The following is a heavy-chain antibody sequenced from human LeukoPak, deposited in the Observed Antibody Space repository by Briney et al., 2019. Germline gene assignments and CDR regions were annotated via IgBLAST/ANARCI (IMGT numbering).Heavy chain of an antibody. CDR3: GRAITIFDYYYMDV. D-gene: IGHD3-3*01. CDR1: GDTFTTYD. V-gene: IGHV1-8*01. CDR2: MNPKSSNT. J-gene: IGHJ6*03. Sequence: ASVTVSFKGSGDTFTTYDINWVRQAPGQGREWMGWMNPKSSNTVYAQKFQGRVIMTRHTSKSTAYMELSSLRSEDTAVYYCGRAITIFDYYYMDVWGKGSTVTVSS.